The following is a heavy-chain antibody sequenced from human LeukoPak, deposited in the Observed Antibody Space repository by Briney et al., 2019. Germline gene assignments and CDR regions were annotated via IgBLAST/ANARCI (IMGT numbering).Heavy chain of an antibody. CDR2: INTNTGNP. J-gene: IGHJ5*02. Sequence: GASVKVSCKASGYTFTSCAMNWVRQAPGQGLEWMGWINTNTGNPTYAQGFTGRFVFSLDTSVSTAYLQISSLEAEDTAVYYCARDNSVRDEAWWFNPWGQGTLVTVSS. V-gene: IGHV7-4-1*02. CDR1: GYTFTSCA. CDR3: ARDNSVRDEAWWFNP. D-gene: IGHD5-24*01.